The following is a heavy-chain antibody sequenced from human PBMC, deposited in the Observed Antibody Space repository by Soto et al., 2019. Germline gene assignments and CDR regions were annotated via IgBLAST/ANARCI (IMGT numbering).Heavy chain of an antibody. CDR1: GFTFSSYA. J-gene: IGHJ4*02. Sequence: GGSLRLSCAASGFTFSSYAMSWVRQAPGKGLEWVSAISGSGGSTYYADSVKGRFTISRDNSKNTLYLQMNSLRAEDTAVYYCAKDLANYDFWSGYPFSDYWGQGTLVTVSS. CDR3: AKDLANYDFWSGYPFSDY. V-gene: IGHV3-23*01. D-gene: IGHD3-3*01. CDR2: ISGSGGST.